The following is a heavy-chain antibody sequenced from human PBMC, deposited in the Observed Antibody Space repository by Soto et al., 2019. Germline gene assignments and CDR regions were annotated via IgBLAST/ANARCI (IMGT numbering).Heavy chain of an antibody. CDR1: GCTFSSYW. Sequence: VGSVRLSFAASGCTFSSYWMHWVRQATGKGLVWVSRINSDVSSTSYADSVKGRFTISRDNAKNTLYLKMNSLRAEDTAVYYCARDRNYYYDSSGFDYWGQGPLVTVSS. V-gene: IGHV3-74*01. J-gene: IGHJ4*02. CDR3: ARDRNYYYDSSGFDY. D-gene: IGHD3-22*01. CDR2: INSDVSST.